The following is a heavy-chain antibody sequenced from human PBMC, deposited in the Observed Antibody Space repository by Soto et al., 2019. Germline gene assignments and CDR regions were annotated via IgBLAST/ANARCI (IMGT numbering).Heavy chain of an antibody. CDR1: GFPFTTYG. D-gene: IGHD7-27*01. J-gene: IGHJ4*02. CDR2: ISYDGSNK. V-gene: IGHV3-30*03. CDR3: VWGQYSFDS. Sequence: QVQLVESGGGVVQPGRSLRLSCAASGFPFTTYGMHWVREGPGKGLEWVAVISYDGSNKYYADSVKGRFTISRDNSKNTLYLQMNSLRPEDTALYYCVWGQYSFDSRRQGTLVTVSS.